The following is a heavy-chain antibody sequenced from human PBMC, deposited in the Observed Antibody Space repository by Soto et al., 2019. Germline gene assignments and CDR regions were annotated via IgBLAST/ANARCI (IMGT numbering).Heavy chain of an antibody. D-gene: IGHD5-18*01. CDR3: ARDRGFGDTGVATLAFDV. V-gene: IGHV3-23*01. Sequence: GGSLRLSCAASGFTFSNSAMSWVRQAPGKGLEWVSVISGSGDFTFYGDSVKGRFTISRDNAKNSLYLQMNSLRAEDTAVYFCARDRGFGDTGVATLAFDVWGQGTTVTVSS. CDR1: GFTFSNSA. J-gene: IGHJ6*01. CDR2: ISGSGDFT.